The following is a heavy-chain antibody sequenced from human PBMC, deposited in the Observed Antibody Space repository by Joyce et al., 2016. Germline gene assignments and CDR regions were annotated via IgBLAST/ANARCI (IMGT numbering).Heavy chain of an antibody. D-gene: IGHD6-19*01. Sequence: EVQLVETGGGLIQPGGSLRLCCAASGFSVSNSYLSWVRQAPGKGPEWVSVIYSDDTTYYADSVKGRFTISRDNSKDTLYLQMNSLRADDTAKYYCTRFSTGGLKFDYWGQGTLVTVSS. J-gene: IGHJ4*02. CDR2: IYSDDTT. CDR3: TRFSTGGLKFDY. CDR1: GFSVSNSY. V-gene: IGHV3-53*02.